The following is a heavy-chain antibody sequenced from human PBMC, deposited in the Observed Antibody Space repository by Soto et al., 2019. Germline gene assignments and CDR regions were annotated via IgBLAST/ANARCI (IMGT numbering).Heavy chain of an antibody. V-gene: IGHV3-48*02. CDR1: GFTFGSYS. D-gene: IGHD5-12*01. Sequence: EVQLVESGGGLVQPGGSLRLSCAASGFTFGSYSMNWVRQAPGKGLEWVSYISSSSSTIYYADSVKGRFTISRDNAKNSLYLQMNSLRDEDTAVYYCARDKRWLQSRGGTDYWGQGTLVTVSS. J-gene: IGHJ4*02. CDR2: ISSSSSTI. CDR3: ARDKRWLQSRGGTDY.